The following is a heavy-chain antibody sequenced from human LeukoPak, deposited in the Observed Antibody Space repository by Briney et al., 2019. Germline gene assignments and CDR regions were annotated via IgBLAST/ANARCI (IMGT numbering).Heavy chain of an antibody. CDR1: GFTFSSYG. V-gene: IGHV3-21*01. D-gene: IGHD1-26*01. J-gene: IGHJ4*02. CDR3: VREAAATLFDY. CDR2: ISSSSRDI. Sequence: GGSLRLSCAASGFTFSSYGMGWVRQAPGKGLEWVAAISSSSRDIFYADSVKGRFSISRDNTQNSLSLQMGSLKAEDTAVYYCVREAAATLFDYWGQGTLVTVSS.